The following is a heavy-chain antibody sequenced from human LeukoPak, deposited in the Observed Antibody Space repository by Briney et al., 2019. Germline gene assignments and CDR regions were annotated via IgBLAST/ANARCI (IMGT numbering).Heavy chain of an antibody. J-gene: IGHJ4*02. CDR3: AKDRPLYYYDSSGYPNFDY. CDR2: ISSSSYI. D-gene: IGHD3-22*01. CDR1: GFTFSSYS. V-gene: IGHV3-21*04. Sequence: GGSLRLSCAASGFTFSSYSMNWVRQAPGKGLEWVSSISSSSYIYYADSVKGRFTISRDNAKNSLYLQMNSLRAEDTAIYYCAKDRPLYYYDSSGYPNFDYWGQGTLVTVSS.